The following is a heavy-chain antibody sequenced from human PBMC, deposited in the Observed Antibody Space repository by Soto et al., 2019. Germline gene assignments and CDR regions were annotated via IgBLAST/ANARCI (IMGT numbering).Heavy chain of an antibody. Sequence: QVQLVQSGAEVKKYGSSVKVSCKASGGTFSRYAISWVRQAPGQGLEWMGGITPMFGTANYAQRFQGRVTLAADEYTSTAYMQLRSLRSDDTAVYYCAQTLWLAVAGPGRFDLWGRGTLVTVSS. CDR2: ITPMFGTA. D-gene: IGHD6-19*01. CDR3: AQTLWLAVAGPGRFDL. CDR1: GGTFSRYA. J-gene: IGHJ2*01. V-gene: IGHV1-69*12.